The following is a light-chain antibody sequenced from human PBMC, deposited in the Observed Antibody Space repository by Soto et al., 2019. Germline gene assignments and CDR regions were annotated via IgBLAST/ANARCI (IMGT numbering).Light chain of an antibody. CDR3: QQKCSTWT. CDR1: QSALYGSNNKNY. V-gene: IGKV4-1*01. J-gene: IGKJ1*01. Sequence: DIVMSQSPDSLAVSLGERAAINCKSSQSALYGSNNKNYLAWYQQKPGQPPKLLIYWASTRESGVADLFSGSESGTDLTLTILSQQGGDVSVYYWQQKCSTWTFGKGTKVEIK. CDR2: WAS.